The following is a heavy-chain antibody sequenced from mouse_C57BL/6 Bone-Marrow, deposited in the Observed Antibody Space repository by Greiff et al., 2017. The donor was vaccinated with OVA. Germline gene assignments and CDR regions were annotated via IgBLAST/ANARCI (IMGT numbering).Heavy chain of an antibody. Sequence: QVQLQQSGAELVRPGTSVKMSCKASGYTFTNYWIGWAKQRPGHGLEWIGDIYPGGGYTNYNEKFKGKATLTADKSSSTAYMQFSSLTSEDSAIYYCARWVDDYYWYFDVWGTGTTVTVSS. CDR2: IYPGGGYT. D-gene: IGHD2-4*01. CDR3: ARWVDDYYWYFDV. CDR1: GYTFTNYW. V-gene: IGHV1-63*01. J-gene: IGHJ1*03.